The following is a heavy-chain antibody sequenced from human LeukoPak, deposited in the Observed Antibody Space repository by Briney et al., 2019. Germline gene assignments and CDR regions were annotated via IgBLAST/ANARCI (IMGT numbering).Heavy chain of an antibody. CDR3: ARRNRDGYSDVDY. CDR1: GYSFSSYW. Sequence: GESLKISCKGSGYSFSSYWIAWVRQMPGEGLEWMGIIYPGDFDTRYSPSFQGQVTISADKSINTAYLQWTSLKASDTAMYYCARRNRDGYSDVDYWGQGTLVTVSS. D-gene: IGHD5-24*01. J-gene: IGHJ4*02. CDR2: IYPGDFDT. V-gene: IGHV5-51*01.